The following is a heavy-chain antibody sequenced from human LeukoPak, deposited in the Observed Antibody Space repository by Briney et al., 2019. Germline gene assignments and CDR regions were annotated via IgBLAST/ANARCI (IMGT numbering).Heavy chain of an antibody. CDR2: ISYDGSNK. CDR1: GFTFSSYA. J-gene: IGHJ4*02. CDR3: AKDRGGAFDY. V-gene: IGHV3-30-3*01. D-gene: IGHD3-10*01. Sequence: GGSLRLSCAASGFTFSSYAMHWVRQAPGKGLEWVAVISYDGSNKYYADSVKGRFTISRDNSKNTLYLQMNSLRAEDTAVYYCAKDRGGAFDYWGQGTLVTASS.